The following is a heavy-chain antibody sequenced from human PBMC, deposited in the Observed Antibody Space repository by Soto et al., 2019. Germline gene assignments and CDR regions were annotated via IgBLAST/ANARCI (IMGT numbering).Heavy chain of an antibody. CDR1: GYSFKIYW. Sequence: WGSLKIACTGSGYSFKIYWITWVRQMPGKGLEWMGMIDPSDSYTNYSPSFQGHVTISADKSISTAYLQWSSLKASDTAMYFCASNCDILTGNYGMDVWGQGTTVTVS. D-gene: IGHD3-9*01. J-gene: IGHJ6*02. CDR3: ASNCDILTGNYGMDV. CDR2: IDPSDSYT. V-gene: IGHV5-10-1*01.